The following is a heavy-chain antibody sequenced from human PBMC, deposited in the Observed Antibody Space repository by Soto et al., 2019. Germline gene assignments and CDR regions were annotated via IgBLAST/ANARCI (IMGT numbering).Heavy chain of an antibody. V-gene: IGHV3-30*18. CDR1: GFTFISYG. CDR2: ISYDGSNK. Sequence: GGSLRLSWAASGFTFISYGMHWVRQAPGKGLEWVAVISYDGSNKCYADSVKGRFTISRDNSKNTLYLQMNSLRAEDTAVYYCAKDLNDYTYGYYYGMDVWGQGNTVTVSS. J-gene: IGHJ6*02. D-gene: IGHD5-18*01. CDR3: AKDLNDYTYGYYYGMDV.